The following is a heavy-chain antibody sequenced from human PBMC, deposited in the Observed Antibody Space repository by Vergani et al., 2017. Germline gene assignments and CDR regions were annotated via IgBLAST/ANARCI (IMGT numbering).Heavy chain of an antibody. CDR1: GGSFSNYY. Sequence: QVQLQQWGAGLLKPSETLSLTCAVYGGSFSNYYWSWIRQPPGKGLEWIGEINHSGSTNYNPSLKSRVTMSVDTSKNQFSLKLSSVTAADTAVYYCARGGRYCSSTSCYQYNWFDPWGQGTLVTVSS. CDR2: INHSGST. CDR3: ARGGRYCSSTSCYQYNWFDP. J-gene: IGHJ5*02. V-gene: IGHV4-34*01. D-gene: IGHD2-2*01.